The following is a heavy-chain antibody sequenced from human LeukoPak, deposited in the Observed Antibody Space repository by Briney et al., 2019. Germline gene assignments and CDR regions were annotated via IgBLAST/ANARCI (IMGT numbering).Heavy chain of an antibody. J-gene: IGHJ5*02. D-gene: IGHD3-22*01. V-gene: IGHV1-8*01. CDR2: MNPNSGNT. CDR1: GYTFTSYD. CDR3: AIQSINYYDSSGYYSRWFDP. Sequence: ASVKVSCKASGYTFTSYDINWVRQATGQGLEWMGWMNPNSGNTGYAQKFQGRVTMTGNTSISTAYMELSSLRSEDTAVYYCAIQSINYYDSSGYYSRWFDPWGQGTLVTVSS.